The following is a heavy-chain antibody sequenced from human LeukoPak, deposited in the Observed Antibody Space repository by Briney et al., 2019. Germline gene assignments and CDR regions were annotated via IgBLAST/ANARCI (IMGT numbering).Heavy chain of an antibody. CDR3: AGERRGFGPSYYYYYMDV. CDR1: GGSISSGSYY. D-gene: IGHD3-10*01. V-gene: IGHV4-61*02. Sequence: SQTLSLTCTVSGGSISSGSYYWSWIRQPAGKGLEWIGRIYTSGSTNYNPSLKSRVTISVDTSKNQFSLKLSSVTAADTAVYYCAGERRGFGPSYYYYYMDVWGKGTTVTVSS. J-gene: IGHJ6*03. CDR2: IYTSGST.